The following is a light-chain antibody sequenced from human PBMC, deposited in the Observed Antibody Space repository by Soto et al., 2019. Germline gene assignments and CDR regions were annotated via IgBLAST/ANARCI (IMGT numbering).Light chain of an antibody. J-gene: IGKJ5*01. CDR3: QQHSKWPIT. CDR2: GIS. V-gene: IGKV3-15*01. Sequence: EIVMTQSPGTLSLSPGETATLSCRASQSVDSNYLAWYQQKPGQAPRLLVYGISTRATDIPARFSGSGSGTEFTLTISSLQSVDFGIYYCQQHSKWPITFGQGTRLEIK. CDR1: QSVDSN.